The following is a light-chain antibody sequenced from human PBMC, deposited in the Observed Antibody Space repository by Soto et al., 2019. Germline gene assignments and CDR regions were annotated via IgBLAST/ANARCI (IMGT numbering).Light chain of an antibody. CDR2: AAS. Sequence: DIQMTQSPSSLSASVGDRVTITCRASQGIRNYLAWYQQKPGKVPSLLIYAASTLEPGVPSRFSGSGSGTEFTLTISSLQPEDVAAYYCQKYDIAPLTFGGGTQVEIK. J-gene: IGKJ4*01. CDR3: QKYDIAPLT. V-gene: IGKV1-27*01. CDR1: QGIRNY.